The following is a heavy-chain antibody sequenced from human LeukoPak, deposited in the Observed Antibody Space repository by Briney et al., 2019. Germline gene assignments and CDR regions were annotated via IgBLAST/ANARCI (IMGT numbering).Heavy chain of an antibody. Sequence: GGSLRLSCLASGFTFSIYAMDWVRQAPGQGLKWVSAVGTSADTYYADSVRGRFTISRDNSKNTLYLQMDSLRAEDTAIYYCAKGMGAYCDGDCSSRIFDYWGQGTLVTVSS. CDR1: GFTFSIYA. CDR2: VGTSADT. V-gene: IGHV3-23*01. CDR3: AKGMGAYCDGDCSSRIFDY. J-gene: IGHJ4*02. D-gene: IGHD2-21*02.